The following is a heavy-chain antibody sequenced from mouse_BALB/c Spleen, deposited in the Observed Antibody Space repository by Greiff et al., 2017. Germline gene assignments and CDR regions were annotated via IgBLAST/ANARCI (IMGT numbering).Heavy chain of an antibody. CDR1: GYTFTSYW. J-gene: IGHJ4*01. CDR2: IDPSDSYT. CDR3: ARLYDGYYEAMDY. Sequence: QVQLQQSGAELVKPGASVKLSCKASGYTFTSYWMHWVKQRPGQGLEWIGEIDPSDSYTNYNQKFKGKATLTVDKSSSTAYMQLSSLTSEDSAVYYCARLYDGYYEAMDYWGQGTSVTVSS. D-gene: IGHD2-3*01. V-gene: IGHV1-69*02.